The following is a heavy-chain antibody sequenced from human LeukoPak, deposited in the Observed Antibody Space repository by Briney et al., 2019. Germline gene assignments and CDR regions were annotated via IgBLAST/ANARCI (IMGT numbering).Heavy chain of an antibody. V-gene: IGHV4-59*08. J-gene: IGHJ4*02. CDR3: ARHRGSGGPYFGY. CDR1: GDSIINYY. CDR2: IYYSGST. Sequence: SETLSLTCTVSGDSIINYYWSWIRQSPGKGLEWIGYIYYSGSTKYNPSLKSRVTISVDTSKNQFSLKLSSVTAADTAVYYCARHRGSGGPYFGYWGQGTLVTVSS. D-gene: IGHD3-10*01.